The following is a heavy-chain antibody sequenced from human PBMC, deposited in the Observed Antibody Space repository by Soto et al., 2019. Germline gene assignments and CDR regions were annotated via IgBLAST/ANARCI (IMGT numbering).Heavy chain of an antibody. CDR2: VSGSGGST. CDR1: GFTFSSYA. D-gene: IGHD1-20*01. V-gene: IGHV3-23*01. Sequence: PGGSLRLSCAASGFTFSSYAMSWVRQAPGKGLEWISAVSGSGGSTYYADSVKGRFTISRDNSKDTLYLQTNNLRAEDTAVYYCAKPPDYNWNDYWGQGTLVTVSS. CDR3: AKPPDYNWNDY. J-gene: IGHJ4*02.